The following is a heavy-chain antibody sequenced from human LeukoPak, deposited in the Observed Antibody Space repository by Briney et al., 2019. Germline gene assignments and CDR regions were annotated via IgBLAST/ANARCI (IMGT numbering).Heavy chain of an antibody. Sequence: PGGSLRLSCSASGFIFSDSFMAWFRQAPGKGLEWISYISNTGNTVFYSDSVKGRFTISRDNARDSLYLQMNSLRGEDTAVYYCARGGDAAASNCFDLWGQGTLVTVSS. CDR3: ARGGDAAASNCFDL. D-gene: IGHD6-13*01. V-gene: IGHV3-11*01. CDR1: GFIFSDSF. CDR2: ISNTGNTV. J-gene: IGHJ5*02.